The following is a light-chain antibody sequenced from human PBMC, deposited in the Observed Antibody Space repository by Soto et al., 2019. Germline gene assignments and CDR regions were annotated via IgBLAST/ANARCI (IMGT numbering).Light chain of an antibody. CDR2: GAA. CDR1: QCVNNNY. J-gene: IGKJ1*01. Sequence: IVMTPPPGTVSLSPRETATLSCMASQCVNNNYLAWDQQKPGQAPRLLIYGAANRATGIPDRFRGSGSWTDFTLTISRLEPEDFAVYYCQQYGSSVTFGQGTKVDIK. V-gene: IGKV3-20*01. CDR3: QQYGSSVT.